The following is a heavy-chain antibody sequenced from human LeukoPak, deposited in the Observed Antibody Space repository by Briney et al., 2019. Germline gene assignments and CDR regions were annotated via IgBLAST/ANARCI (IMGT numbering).Heavy chain of an antibody. CDR3: ARDIPPESILWFGDLNAFDI. Sequence: GGSLRLSCAASGFTFSSYAMHWVRQAPGKGLEWVAVISYDGSNKYYADSVKGRFTISRDNSKNTLYLQMNSLRAEDTAVYYCARDIPPESILWFGDLNAFDIWGQGTMVTVSS. CDR2: ISYDGSNK. CDR1: GFTFSSYA. J-gene: IGHJ3*02. D-gene: IGHD3-10*01. V-gene: IGHV3-30-3*01.